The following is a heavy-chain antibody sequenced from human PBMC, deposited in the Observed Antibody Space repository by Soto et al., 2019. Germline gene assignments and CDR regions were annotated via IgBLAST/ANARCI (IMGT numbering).Heavy chain of an antibody. CDR3: ASILGATHFDY. J-gene: IGHJ4*02. CDR1: GGSISSSNYY. V-gene: IGHV4-39*01. D-gene: IGHD1-26*01. Sequence: SETLSLTCTVSGGSISSSNYYWGWIRQPPGKGLEWIGSIYYSGNTYYNPSLKSRVTISVDTSKNQLSMELSSVTAADTAVYYCASILGATHFDYWGQGTLVTVSS. CDR2: IYYSGNT.